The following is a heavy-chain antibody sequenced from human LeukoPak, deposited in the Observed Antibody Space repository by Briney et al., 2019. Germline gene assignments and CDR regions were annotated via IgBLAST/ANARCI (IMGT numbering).Heavy chain of an antibody. CDR1: GGSISSSSSY. V-gene: IGHV4-39*01. J-gene: IGHJ4*02. Sequence: SETLSLTCTVSGGSISSSSSYWSWIRQPPGKGLHWIGSIYYSGTTYQNPSLNSRVTTSVDTSRNQFSLKLTSVTAADTAVYYCARLPPYWGDPFDYWGQGTLVTVSS. CDR2: IYYSGTT. D-gene: IGHD7-27*01. CDR3: ARLPPYWGDPFDY.